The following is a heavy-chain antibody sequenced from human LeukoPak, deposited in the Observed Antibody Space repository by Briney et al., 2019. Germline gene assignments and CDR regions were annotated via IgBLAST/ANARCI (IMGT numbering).Heavy chain of an antibody. J-gene: IGHJ4*02. D-gene: IGHD4-17*01. CDR2: INHSGST. Sequence: KPSETLSLTCAVYGGSFSGYYRSWIRQPPGKGLEWIGEINHSGSTNYNPSLKSRVTISVDTSKNQFSLKLSSVTAADTAVYYCARSRLRVLFYWGQGTLVTVFS. CDR3: ARSRLRVLFY. V-gene: IGHV4-34*01. CDR1: GGSFSGYY.